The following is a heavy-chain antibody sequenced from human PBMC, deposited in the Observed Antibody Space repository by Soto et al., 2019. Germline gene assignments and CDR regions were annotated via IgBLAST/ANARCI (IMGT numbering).Heavy chain of an antibody. CDR2: LYYSGNT. V-gene: IGHV4-39*01. J-gene: IGHJ4*01. D-gene: IGHD2-8*02. Sequence: QLQLQESGPGLVKPSETLSLTCTVSGDSISSSDNYWGWIRQPPGKGLEWIVSLYYSGNTYYNPPPRGRVTISLNTSNTQSSLRLNSVPAPARVVYYCAEHGHWSYVLWGQEPWSPSPQ. CDR1: GDSISSSDNY. CDR3: AEHGHWSYVL.